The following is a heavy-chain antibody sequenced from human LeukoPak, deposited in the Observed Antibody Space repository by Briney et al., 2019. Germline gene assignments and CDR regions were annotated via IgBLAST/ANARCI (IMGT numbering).Heavy chain of an antibody. CDR1: GGSISSSSYY. Sequence: SETLSLTCTVSGGSISSSSYYWGWIRQPPGKGLEWIGSIYYSGSTYYNPSLKSRVTISVDTSKNQFSLKLSSVTAADTAVYYCARAGDVDDSFAFDIWGQGTMVTVSS. CDR3: ARAGDVDDSFAFDI. V-gene: IGHV4-39*07. J-gene: IGHJ3*02. D-gene: IGHD3-22*01. CDR2: IYYSGST.